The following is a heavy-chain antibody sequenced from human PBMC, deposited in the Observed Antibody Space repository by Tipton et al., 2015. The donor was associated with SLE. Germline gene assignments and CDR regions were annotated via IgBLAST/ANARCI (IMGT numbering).Heavy chain of an antibody. CDR3: ARRHYSDNSGYYDY. J-gene: IGHJ4*02. CDR2: IDPVDSYT. D-gene: IGHD3-22*01. V-gene: IGHV5-10-1*01. CDR1: GYRFTDYW. Sequence: QLVQSGAEVKKPGESLRISCVGSGYRFTDYWITWVRQMPGKGLEWMGRIDPVDSYTNYSPSFKGHVTMTADESMNIAYLQWSSLRASDSAMYYCARRHYSDNSGYYDYWGRGTLVTVSS.